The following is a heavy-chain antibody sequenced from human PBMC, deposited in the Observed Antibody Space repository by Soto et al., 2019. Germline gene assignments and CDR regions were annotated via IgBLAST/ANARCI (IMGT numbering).Heavy chain of an antibody. Sequence: QVQLQESGPELVKPSQTLSLTCSVSGGSITTNGHYWTWIRQHPGQGLEWIAYIYYTGNSYLNPSRKSPLSISVDTSKNQFSLELRSVTAADTAVYYCAREQWGFDSWGQGTLVTVSS. D-gene: IGHD6-19*01. V-gene: IGHV4-31*01. J-gene: IGHJ4*02. CDR1: GGSITTNGHY. CDR2: IYYTGNS. CDR3: AREQWGFDS.